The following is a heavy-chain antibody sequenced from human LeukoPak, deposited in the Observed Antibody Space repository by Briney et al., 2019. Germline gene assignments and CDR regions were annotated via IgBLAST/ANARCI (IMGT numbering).Heavy chain of an antibody. CDR3: ARDVVPAVIGEGGEDAFDI. CDR1: GGSISSSSYY. V-gene: IGHV4-39*07. Sequence: SETLSLTCTVSGGSISSSSYYWGWIRQPPGKGLEWIGSIYYSGSTYYNPSLKSRVTISVDTSKNQFSLKLSSVTAADTAVYYCARDVVPAVIGEGGEDAFDIWGQGTMVTVSS. J-gene: IGHJ3*02. D-gene: IGHD2-2*01. CDR2: IYYSGST.